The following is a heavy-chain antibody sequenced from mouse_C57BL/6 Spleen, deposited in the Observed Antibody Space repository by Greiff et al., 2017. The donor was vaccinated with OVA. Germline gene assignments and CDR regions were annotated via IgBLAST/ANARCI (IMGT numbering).Heavy chain of an antibody. J-gene: IGHJ2*01. CDR3: ARSLYSKKGGY. CDR1: GYTFTSYW. Sequence: QVQLQQPGAELVMPGASVKLSCKASGYTFTSYWMHWVKQRPGQGLEWIGEIDPSDSYTNYNQKFKGKSTLTVDKSSSTAYMQLSSLTSEDSAVYYCARSLYSKKGGYWGQGTTLTVSS. CDR2: IDPSDSYT. V-gene: IGHV1-69*01. D-gene: IGHD2-5*01.